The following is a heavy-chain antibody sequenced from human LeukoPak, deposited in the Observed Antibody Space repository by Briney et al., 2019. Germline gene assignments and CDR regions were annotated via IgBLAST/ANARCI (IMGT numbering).Heavy chain of an antibody. Sequence: PGGSLRLSCAASGFTFDDYGMSWVRQVPGKGLEWDSAIYWNGGSTGYADSVKGRFTISRDNAKNSLYLQMNSLRAEDTAFYYCATGGITIFGGIIYQDYWGQGTLVTVSS. CDR2: IYWNGGST. CDR3: ATGGITIFGGIIYQDY. J-gene: IGHJ4*02. V-gene: IGHV3-20*04. D-gene: IGHD3-3*01. CDR1: GFTFDDYG.